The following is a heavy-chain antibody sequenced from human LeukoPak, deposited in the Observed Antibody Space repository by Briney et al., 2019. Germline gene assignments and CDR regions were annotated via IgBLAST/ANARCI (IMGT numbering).Heavy chain of an antibody. CDR3: ARDPYSGSYGDYYYYFMDI. CDR1: GFTFSSYE. V-gene: IGHV3-21*01. Sequence: PGGSLRLSCAASGFTFSSYEMNWVHQAPGKGLEWVSSITSSSSYIYYADSVKGRFTISRDNAKNSLYLQMNSLRADDTAVYYCARDPYSGSYGDYYYYFMDIWGKGTTVTISS. CDR2: ITSSSSYI. J-gene: IGHJ6*03. D-gene: IGHD1-26*01.